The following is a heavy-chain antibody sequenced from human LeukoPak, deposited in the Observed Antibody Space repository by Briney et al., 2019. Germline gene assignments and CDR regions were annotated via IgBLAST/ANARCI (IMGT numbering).Heavy chain of an antibody. CDR3: ARELGIRGSLSYYYYGMDV. D-gene: IGHD3-10*01. J-gene: IGHJ6*02. Sequence: PGGSLRLSCAASGLTFGSYWMHWVRQTPGKGLVWVSRINSDGSTTSYADPVKGRFTISRDNTKNTLYLQMNSLRAEDTAVYYCARELGIRGSLSYYYYGMDVWGQGTTVTVSS. CDR2: INSDGSTT. V-gene: IGHV3-74*01. CDR1: GLTFGSYW.